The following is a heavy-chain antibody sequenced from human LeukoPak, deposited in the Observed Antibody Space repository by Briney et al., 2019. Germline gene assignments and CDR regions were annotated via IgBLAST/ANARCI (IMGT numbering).Heavy chain of an antibody. D-gene: IGHD2-2*01. CDR1: GYTFTGYY. V-gene: IGHV1-2*02. Sequence: ASVKVSCKASGYTFTGYYMHWVRQAPGQGLEWMGWINPNSGGTNYAQKSQGRVTMTRDTSISTAYMELSRLRSDDTAVYYCARDSAYCSSTSCSSFPNWFDPWGQGTLVTVSS. CDR2: INPNSGGT. CDR3: ARDSAYCSSTSCSSFPNWFDP. J-gene: IGHJ5*02.